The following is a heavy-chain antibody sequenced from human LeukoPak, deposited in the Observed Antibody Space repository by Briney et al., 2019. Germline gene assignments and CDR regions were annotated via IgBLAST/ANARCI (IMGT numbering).Heavy chain of an antibody. CDR3: ARDAGTAWPFDY. CDR2: ISGSGDNT. V-gene: IGHV3-23*01. Sequence: GTSLRLSCAASGFTFSSTGMSWVRQAPGKGLYWVSTISGSGDNTHYAESVRGRFTISRDNSKNTMYLEMNSLRAEDTATYYCARDAGTAWPFDYWGQGALITVSS. CDR1: GFTFSSTG. J-gene: IGHJ4*02. D-gene: IGHD2-21*02.